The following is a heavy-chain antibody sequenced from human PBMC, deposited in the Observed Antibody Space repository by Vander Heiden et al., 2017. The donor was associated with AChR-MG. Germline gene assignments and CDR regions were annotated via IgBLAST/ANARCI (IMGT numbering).Heavy chain of an antibody. V-gene: IGHV5-51*01. CDR1: GDSFTSYW. Sequence: EVQLVQSGAEVKKPGESLKISCRGSGDSFTSYWIGWVRQMPGKGLEWMGIIYPGDSDTRYSPSFQGQVTISADKSISTAYLQWSSLKASDTAMYYCARPAGYCSSTSCSQYGMDVWGQGTTVTVSS. J-gene: IGHJ6*02. CDR2: IYPGDSDT. D-gene: IGHD2-2*01. CDR3: ARPAGYCSSTSCSQYGMDV.